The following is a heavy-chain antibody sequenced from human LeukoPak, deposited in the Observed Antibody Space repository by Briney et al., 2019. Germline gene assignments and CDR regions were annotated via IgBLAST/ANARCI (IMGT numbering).Heavy chain of an antibody. V-gene: IGHV4-4*02. J-gene: IGHJ2*01. CDR1: GGSISSSNW. D-gene: IGHD3-9*01. CDR2: IYHSGST. Sequence: SETLSLTCAVSGGSISSSNWWSWVRQPPGKGLEWIGEIYHSGSTNYNPSLKSRVTISVDKSKNQFSLKLSSVTAADTAVYYCARASDDILTGYYMGYFDLWGRGILVTVSS. CDR3: ARASDDILTGYYMGYFDL.